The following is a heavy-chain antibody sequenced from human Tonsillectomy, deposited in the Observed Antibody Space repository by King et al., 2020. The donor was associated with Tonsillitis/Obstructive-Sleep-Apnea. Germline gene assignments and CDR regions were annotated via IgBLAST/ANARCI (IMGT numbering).Heavy chain of an antibody. CDR2: INHSGST. CDR1: GGSFSGYY. V-gene: IGHV4-34*01. J-gene: IGHJ4*02. Sequence: VQLQQWGAGLLKPSETLSLTCAVYGGSFSGYYWSWIRQPPGEGLEWSGEINHSGSTNYNPSLKSRVTMLVDTSKNQFSLNLSSVTAADTAVYYCARRYYGSGSYSPFDYWGQGNLVTVSS. D-gene: IGHD3-10*01. CDR3: ARRYYGSGSYSPFDY.